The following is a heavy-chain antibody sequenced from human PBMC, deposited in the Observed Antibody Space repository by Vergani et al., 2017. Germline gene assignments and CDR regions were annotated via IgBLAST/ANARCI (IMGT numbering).Heavy chain of an antibody. CDR1: GYTFTSYG. V-gene: IGHV1-18*01. Sequence: QVRLVQSGAEVKKPGASVKVSCKASGYTFTSYGISWVRQAPGQGLEWMGWISAYNGNTNYAQKLQGRVTMTTDTSTSTAYMELRSLRSDDTAVYYCARDPPRYVWGSYRYKRFDYWGQGTLVTVSS. CDR3: ARDPPRYVWGSYRYKRFDY. CDR2: ISAYNGNT. J-gene: IGHJ4*02. D-gene: IGHD3-16*02.